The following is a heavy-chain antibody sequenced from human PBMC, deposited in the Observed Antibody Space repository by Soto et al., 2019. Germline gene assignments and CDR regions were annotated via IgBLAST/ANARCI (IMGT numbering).Heavy chain of an antibody. CDR3: AKGDNPGPKTGYAFDP. CDR2: TYFRSKWYN. D-gene: IGHD5-12*01. Sequence: PSQTLSLTCALSADSVSSNAASWNWIRQSPSRGLEWLGRTYFRSKWYNDYAVSVKSRIIINPDTSNNQFSMQLNSVTPEDTAVYFCAKGDNPGPKTGYAFDPWGQGIMVTVSS. CDR1: ADSVSSNAAS. V-gene: IGHV6-1*01. J-gene: IGHJ5*02.